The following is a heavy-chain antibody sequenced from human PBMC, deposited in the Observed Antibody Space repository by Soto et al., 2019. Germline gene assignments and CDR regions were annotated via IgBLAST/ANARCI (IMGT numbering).Heavy chain of an antibody. Sequence: QVQLVQSGAEVKKHGASVKVSCKASGYTFTSYDINWVRQATGQGLECMGWMNPKSGNTGYAQNFQVRDTMTRNTSISTAYMELSSLRSEDTAVYYCARGGPIDIVVVPASFDYWGQGTLVTVSS. CDR1: GYTFTSYD. CDR2: MNPKSGNT. D-gene: IGHD2-2*01. CDR3: ARGGPIDIVVVPASFDY. V-gene: IGHV1-8*01. J-gene: IGHJ4*02.